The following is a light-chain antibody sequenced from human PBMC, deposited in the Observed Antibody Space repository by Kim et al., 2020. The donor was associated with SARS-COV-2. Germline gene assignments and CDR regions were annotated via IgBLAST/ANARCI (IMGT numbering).Light chain of an antibody. V-gene: IGLV2-14*01. J-gene: IGLJ3*02. CDR1: SSDVGGYNY. CDR3: SSYTSRSTLV. CDR2: DVS. Sequence: QSALTQPASVSGSPGQSITISCTGTSSDVGGYNYVSWYQQHPGKAPKVMIYDVSKRPSGVSNRFSGSKSGNTASLTISGLQAEDEADYYCSSYTSRSTLVFGGGTKVTVL.